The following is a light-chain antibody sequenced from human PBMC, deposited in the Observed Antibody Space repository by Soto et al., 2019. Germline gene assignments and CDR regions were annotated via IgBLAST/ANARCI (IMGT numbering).Light chain of an antibody. CDR2: AAS. CDR1: QSISSY. J-gene: IGKJ1*01. Sequence: DIQMTQSPSSLSASVGGRVTITCRASQSISSYLNWYQQKPGKAPKLLIYAASSLQSGVPSRFSGSGSGTDFTLTISSLQPEDVATYYCQQSYSTPRTFGQGTKVDIK. V-gene: IGKV1-39*01. CDR3: QQSYSTPRT.